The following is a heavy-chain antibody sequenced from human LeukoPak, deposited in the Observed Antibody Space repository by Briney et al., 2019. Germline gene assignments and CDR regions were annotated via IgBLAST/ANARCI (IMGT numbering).Heavy chain of an antibody. Sequence: GGSLRLSCAASGFKFTSYGMHWVRQAPGKGLEWVAFIRYDGINEYYADSVKGRFTVSRDNSKNSLYLQMNSLRAEDTAVYYCASTRNWGQGTLVTVSS. J-gene: IGHJ4*02. D-gene: IGHD2-8*01. CDR1: GFKFTSYG. V-gene: IGHV3-30*02. CDR2: IRYDGINE. CDR3: ASTRN.